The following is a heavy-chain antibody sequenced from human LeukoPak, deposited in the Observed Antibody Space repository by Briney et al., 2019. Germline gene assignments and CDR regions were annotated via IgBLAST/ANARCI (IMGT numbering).Heavy chain of an antibody. CDR2: IYYSGST. J-gene: IGHJ4*02. CDR1: GGSISSYY. Sequence: SETLSLTCTVSGGSISSYYWSWIRQPPGKGLEWIGYIYYSGSTNYNPPLKSRVTISVDTSKNQFSLKLSSVTAADTAVYYCAGRIAARRDGFDYWGQGTLVTVSS. V-gene: IGHV4-59*01. CDR3: AGRIAARRDGFDY. D-gene: IGHD6-6*01.